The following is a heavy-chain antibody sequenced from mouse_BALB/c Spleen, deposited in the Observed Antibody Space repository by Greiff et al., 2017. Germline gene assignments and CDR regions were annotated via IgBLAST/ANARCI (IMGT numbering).Heavy chain of an antibody. CDR2: ISDGGSYT. Sequence: EVQLVESGGGLVKPGGSLKLSCAASGFTFSDYYMYWVRQTPEKRLEWVATISDGGSYTYYPDSVKGRFTISRDNAKNNLYLQMSSLKSEDTAMYYCASAYYGDFLFAYWGQGTLVTVSA. D-gene: IGHD2-13*01. CDR1: GFTFSDYY. J-gene: IGHJ3*01. CDR3: ASAYYGDFLFAY. V-gene: IGHV5-4*02.